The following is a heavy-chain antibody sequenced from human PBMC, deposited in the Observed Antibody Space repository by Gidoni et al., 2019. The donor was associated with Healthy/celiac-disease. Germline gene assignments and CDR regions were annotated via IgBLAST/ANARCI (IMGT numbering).Heavy chain of an antibody. V-gene: IGHV1-18*01. D-gene: IGHD6-6*01. CDR1: GYTFTSYG. CDR2: ISAYNGNT. J-gene: IGHJ5*02. CDR3: ARVPSSIAASNWFDP. Sequence: QVQLVQSGAEVKKPGASVKVSCKASGYTFTSYGISWVRQASGPGLEWMGWISAYNGNTNYAQKLQGRVTMTTDTSTSTAYMELRSLRSDDTAVYYCARVPSSIAASNWFDPWGQGTLVTVSS.